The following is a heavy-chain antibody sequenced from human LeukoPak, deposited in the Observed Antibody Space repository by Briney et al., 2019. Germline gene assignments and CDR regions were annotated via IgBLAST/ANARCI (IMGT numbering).Heavy chain of an antibody. Sequence: PGGSLRLSCAASGFTFSSYAMHWVRQAPGKGLEWVAVISYDGSNKYYADSVKGRFTISRDNSKNTLYLQMNSLRAEDTAVYYCARADESSGYSLEYWGQGTLVTVSS. D-gene: IGHD3-22*01. CDR1: GFTFSSYA. CDR3: ARADESSGYSLEY. V-gene: IGHV3-30-3*01. J-gene: IGHJ4*02. CDR2: ISYDGSNK.